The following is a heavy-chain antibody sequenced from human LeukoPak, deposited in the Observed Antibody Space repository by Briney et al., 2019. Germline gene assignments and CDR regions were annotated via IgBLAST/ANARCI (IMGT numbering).Heavy chain of an antibody. D-gene: IGHD2-15*01. Sequence: PSETLSLTCAVYGGSLSAYYWSWTRQPPGKGLEWIGYIYYSGNTYYNPSLKSRVTISVDTSKNQFSLKLSSVTAADTAVYYCAREVVVAATVDYWGQGTLVTVSS. CDR1: GGSLSAYY. CDR2: IYYSGNT. V-gene: IGHV4-30-4*08. J-gene: IGHJ4*02. CDR3: AREVVVAATVDY.